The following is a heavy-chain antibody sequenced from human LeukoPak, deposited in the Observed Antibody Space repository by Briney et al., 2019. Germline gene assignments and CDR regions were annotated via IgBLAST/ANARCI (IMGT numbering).Heavy chain of an antibody. J-gene: IGHJ4*02. CDR1: GFTFSNFG. V-gene: IGHV3-23*01. Sequence: QPGGSLRLSCAASGFTFSNFGITWVRQAPGKGLEWVSTVSPGGGSTYYVDFVRGRFTLSRDNSKNTLYLQINSLRAEDTAIYFCAKSSSAWSFDYWGRGTLVTVSS. D-gene: IGHD6-19*01. CDR3: AKSSSAWSFDY. CDR2: VSPGGGST.